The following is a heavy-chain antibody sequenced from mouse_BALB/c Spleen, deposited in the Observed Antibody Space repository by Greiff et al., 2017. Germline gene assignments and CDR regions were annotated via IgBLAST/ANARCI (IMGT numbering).Heavy chain of an antibody. Sequence: EVKLVESGGGLVQPGGSLKLSCAASGFTFSSYTMSWVRQTPEKRLEWVAYISNGGGSTYYPDTVKGRFTISRDNAKKTLYLQMSSLKSEDTAMYYCARHTSTMITTVRWYFDVWGAGTTVTVSS. CDR1: GFTFSSYT. J-gene: IGHJ1*01. V-gene: IGHV5-12-2*01. CDR2: ISNGGGST. CDR3: ARHTSTMITTVRWYFDV. D-gene: IGHD2-4*01.